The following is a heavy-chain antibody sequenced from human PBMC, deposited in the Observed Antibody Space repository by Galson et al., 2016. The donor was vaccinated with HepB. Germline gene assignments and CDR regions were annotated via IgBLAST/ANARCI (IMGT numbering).Heavy chain of an antibody. CDR3: AKRSRDGYNSPLEY. CDR1: GFPFSDYW. D-gene: IGHD5-24*01. CDR2: ISANGDRL. V-gene: IGHV3-23*01. Sequence: LRLSCAASGFPFSDYWMTWVRQAPGKGLEWVSGISANGDRLSYGDSARGRFTISRDNFKNTLYLQMDSLGADDTAVYYCAKRSRDGYNSPLEYWGQGTLVTVAS. J-gene: IGHJ4*02.